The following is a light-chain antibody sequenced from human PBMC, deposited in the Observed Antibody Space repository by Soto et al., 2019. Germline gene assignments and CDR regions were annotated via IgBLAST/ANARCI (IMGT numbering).Light chain of an antibody. CDR3: QQSYSTPWT. CDR1: HSISNY. J-gene: IGKJ1*01. Sequence: DIQMTQSPSSLSASVGDRLSITCRASHSISNYLNWYQQKPGKPPKLLIYAASTLQSRVPSRFSGSGSGTDFTLTISSLQPEDLGSYNCQQSYSTPWTFGQGTKVEIK. V-gene: IGKV1-39*01. CDR2: AAS.